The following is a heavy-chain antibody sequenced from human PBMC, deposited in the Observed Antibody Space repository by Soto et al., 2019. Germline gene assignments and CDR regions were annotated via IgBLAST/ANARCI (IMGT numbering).Heavy chain of an antibody. D-gene: IGHD2-15*01. Sequence: EVQLVESGGGLVQPGGSLRLSCAASGFTFSSYSMNWVRQAPGKGLEWVSYISSSSTTKYYADSVKGRFTISRDNAKNXLYLQLNSLRAEYKAVYYCARDGCSGSNCLNWFDPWGQGTLVTVSS. CDR3: ARDGCSGSNCLNWFDP. CDR1: GFTFSSYS. V-gene: IGHV3-48*01. J-gene: IGHJ5*02. CDR2: ISSSSTTK.